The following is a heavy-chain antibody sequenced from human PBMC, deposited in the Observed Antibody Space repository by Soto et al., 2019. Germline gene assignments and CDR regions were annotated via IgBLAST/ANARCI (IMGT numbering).Heavy chain of an antibody. CDR1: GFTFKTHA. V-gene: IGHV3-30*18. CDR2: IAYDGNEK. D-gene: IGHD1-26*01. Sequence: QVQLVESGGGVVQPGTSLRLSCAASGFTFKTHAMHWVRQAPGKGLEWMAVIAYDGNEKFYADSVKGRFTISRDNSKNALYLQINNPRNEDTAVYYCGKDVGDYVPYYYGVDVWGQGTTVTVSS. J-gene: IGHJ6*02. CDR3: GKDVGDYVPYYYGVDV.